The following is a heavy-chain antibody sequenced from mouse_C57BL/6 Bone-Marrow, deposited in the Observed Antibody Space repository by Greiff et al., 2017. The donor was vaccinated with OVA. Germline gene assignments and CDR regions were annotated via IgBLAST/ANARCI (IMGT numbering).Heavy chain of an antibody. V-gene: IGHV2-2*01. J-gene: IGHJ2*01. CDR3: ARGPHYFDY. CDR2: IWSGGST. CDR1: GFSLTSYG. Sequence: QVQLQQSGPGLVQPSQSLSITCTVSGFSLTSYGVHWVRQSPGKGLEWLGVIWSGGSTDYNAAFISRLSISKDNSKSQVFFKMNSLQADDTAIYYCARGPHYFDYWGQGTTLTVSS.